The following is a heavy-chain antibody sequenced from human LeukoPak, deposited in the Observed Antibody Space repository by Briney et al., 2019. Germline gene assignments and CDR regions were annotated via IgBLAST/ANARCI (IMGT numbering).Heavy chain of an antibody. V-gene: IGHV3-21*01. CDR2: ISSSSSYI. Sequence: GGSLRLSCAASGFTFSSYSTNWVRQAPGKGLEWVSSISSSSSYIYYADSVKGRFTISRDNAKNSLYLQMNSLRAEDTAVYYCAREEEYSYGYCDYWGQGTLVTVSS. D-gene: IGHD5-18*01. CDR3: AREEEYSYGYCDY. J-gene: IGHJ4*02. CDR1: GFTFSSYS.